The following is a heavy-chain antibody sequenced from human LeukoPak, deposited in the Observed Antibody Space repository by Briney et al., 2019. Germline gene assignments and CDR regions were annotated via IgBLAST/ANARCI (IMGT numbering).Heavy chain of an antibody. V-gene: IGHV4-39*01. Sequence: SETLSLTCTVSGGSISSSSYYWGWIRQPPGKGLEWFGIIDYSGSTYYNPSLKSRLTISVDTSKNQFSLKLSSVTATDTAVYYCARRGYCSSTSCYEYWFDPWGQGTLVTVSS. CDR1: GGSISSSSYY. CDR3: ARRGYCSSTSCYEYWFDP. CDR2: IDYSGST. J-gene: IGHJ5*02. D-gene: IGHD2-2*01.